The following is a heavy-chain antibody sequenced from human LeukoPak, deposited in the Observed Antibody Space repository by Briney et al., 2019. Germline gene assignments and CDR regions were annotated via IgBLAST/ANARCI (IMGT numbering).Heavy chain of an antibody. Sequence: GRSLRLSCAASGFTFSSYAMHWVRQAPGKGLEWVAVISYDGSNKYYAASVKGRFTISRDHSKNTLYLRMNSLRAEDTALYYCAKGGYDYVEVGYFDSWGQGTLVTVSS. CDR1: GFTFSSYA. CDR2: ISYDGSNK. V-gene: IGHV3-30*07. J-gene: IGHJ4*02. CDR3: AKGGYDYVEVGYFDS. D-gene: IGHD5-12*01.